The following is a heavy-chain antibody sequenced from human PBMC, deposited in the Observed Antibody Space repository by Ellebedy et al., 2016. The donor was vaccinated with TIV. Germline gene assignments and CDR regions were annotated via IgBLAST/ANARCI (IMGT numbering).Heavy chain of an antibody. Sequence: PGGSLRLSCAASGFTFADFAMHWVRQVPGKGLEWVSVITRDGTSTYYPDSVKGRFTISRVNSKNSLYLQMKSLRIEDTAFYYCAKDQIGATSRDPFYGMDVWGPGTTVTVSS. V-gene: IGHV3-43*02. J-gene: IGHJ6*02. CDR3: AKDQIGATSRDPFYGMDV. CDR1: GFTFADFA. D-gene: IGHD1-26*01. CDR2: ITRDGTST.